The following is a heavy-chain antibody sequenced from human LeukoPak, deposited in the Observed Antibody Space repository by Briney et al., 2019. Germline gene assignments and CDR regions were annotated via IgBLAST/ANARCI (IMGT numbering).Heavy chain of an antibody. D-gene: IGHD2-15*01. CDR3: ARVAVAWFDP. CDR1: GGSISSYY. CDR2: IYYSGST. J-gene: IGHJ5*02. Sequence: SETLSLTCTVSGGSISSYYWSWIRQPPGKGLEWIGYIYYSGSTIYNPSLKSRVTISVDTSKNQFSLKLSSVTAADTAVYYCARVAVAWFDPWGQGTLVTVSS. V-gene: IGHV4-59*01.